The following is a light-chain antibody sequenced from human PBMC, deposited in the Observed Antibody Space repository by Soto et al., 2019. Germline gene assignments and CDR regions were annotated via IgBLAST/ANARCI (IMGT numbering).Light chain of an antibody. CDR2: DAS. CDR1: QNINNNY. V-gene: IGKV3-20*01. J-gene: IGKJ5*01. Sequence: LTQSPGTLSLTPWGRATLSCRASQNINNNYLAWYQHKPGQAPRLLIYDASLRATGVPDRFSGSGSGTDFTLTITRLEPDDSAVYYCQQHGISHITFGQGTRLEIK. CDR3: QQHGISHIT.